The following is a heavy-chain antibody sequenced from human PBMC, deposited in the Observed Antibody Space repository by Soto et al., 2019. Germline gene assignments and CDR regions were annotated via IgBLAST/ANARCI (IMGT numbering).Heavy chain of an antibody. D-gene: IGHD2-15*01. J-gene: IGHJ6*03. CDR2: ISGSGGST. Sequence: GGSLRLSCAASGFTFSSYAMSWVRQAPGKGLEWVSAISGSGGSTYYADSVKGRFTISRDNSKNTLYLQMNSLRAEDTAVYYCAKAPPTSGYCSGGSCSGNYYYYYYMDVWGNGTTVTVSS. V-gene: IGHV3-23*01. CDR3: AKAPPTSGYCSGGSCSGNYYYYYYMDV. CDR1: GFTFSSYA.